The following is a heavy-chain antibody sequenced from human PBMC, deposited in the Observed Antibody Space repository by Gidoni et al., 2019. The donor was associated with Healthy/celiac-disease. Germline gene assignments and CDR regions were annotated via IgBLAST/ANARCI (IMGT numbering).Heavy chain of an antibody. D-gene: IGHD3-16*01. V-gene: IGHV4-34*01. CDR2: INHSGRT. CDR1: GGSFSGYY. CDR3: ARGILGLLSWFDP. Sequence: QVQLQQWGAGLLKPSETLSLTCAVYGGSFSGYYWSWIRQPPGKGLEWIGEINHSGRTNYNPSLKSRVTISVDTSKNQFSLKLSSVTAADTAVYYCARGILGLLSWFDPWGQGTLVTVSS. J-gene: IGHJ5*02.